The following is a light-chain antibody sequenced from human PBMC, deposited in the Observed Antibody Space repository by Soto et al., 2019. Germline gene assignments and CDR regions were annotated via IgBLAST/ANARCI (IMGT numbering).Light chain of an antibody. CDR2: DAS. V-gene: IGKV1-39*01. J-gene: IGKJ5*01. CDR1: QDINKN. CDR3: QQSYSTPYT. Sequence: DIQMTQSPSSLSASVGDRVTITCQASQDINKNLIWYQQKPGKAPKLLIYDASDLETGVPSRFSGSGSGTDFTLTISSLQPEDFATYYCQQSYSTPYTFGQGTRLEIK.